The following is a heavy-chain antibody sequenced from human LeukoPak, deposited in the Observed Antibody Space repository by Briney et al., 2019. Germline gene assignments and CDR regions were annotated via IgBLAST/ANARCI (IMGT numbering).Heavy chain of an antibody. Sequence: GGSLRLSCAASGFTFSSYAMHWVRQAPGKGLEWVAVISYDGSNKYYADSVKGRFTISRDNSKNTLYLQMNSLRAEDTAVYYCASPGPFGYGDQVGYFDYWGQGTLVTVSS. CDR1: GFTFSSYA. V-gene: IGHV3-30*04. CDR3: ASPGPFGYGDQVGYFDY. D-gene: IGHD4-17*01. J-gene: IGHJ4*02. CDR2: ISYDGSNK.